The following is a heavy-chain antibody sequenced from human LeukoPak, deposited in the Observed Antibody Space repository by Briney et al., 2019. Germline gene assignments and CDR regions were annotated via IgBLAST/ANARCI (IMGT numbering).Heavy chain of an antibody. CDR1: GYTFTSYG. Sequence: ASVKVSCKASGYTFTSYGISWVRQAPGQGLEWMGWISAYNGNTNYAQKLLGRVTMTTDTSTSTAYMELRSLRSDDTAVYYCATESPEWFGFSVHSFAFDIWGQGTMVTVSS. CDR2: ISAYNGNT. CDR3: ATESPEWFGFSVHSFAFDI. V-gene: IGHV1-18*01. D-gene: IGHD3-10*01. J-gene: IGHJ3*02.